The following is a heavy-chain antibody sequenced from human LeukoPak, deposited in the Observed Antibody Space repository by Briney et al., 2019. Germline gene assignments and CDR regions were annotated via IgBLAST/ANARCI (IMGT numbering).Heavy chain of an antibody. CDR1: GYIFTNYY. J-gene: IGHJ4*02. CDR3: ARDHGSAYYRAPRH. D-gene: IGHD3-10*01. V-gene: IGHV1-46*01. CDR2: INPSGGST. Sequence: RASVKVSFKGSGYIFTNYYMHWVRQAPGQGVEGMGTINPSGGSTTYAQKFQGRVTMTRDTSTSTVYMELSSLRSEDTAVYYCARDHGSAYYRAPRHWGQGTLVTVSS.